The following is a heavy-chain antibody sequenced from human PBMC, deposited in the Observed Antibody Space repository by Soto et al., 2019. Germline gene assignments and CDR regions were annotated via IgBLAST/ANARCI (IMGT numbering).Heavy chain of an antibody. Sequence: GGSLRRSCATSGFTFSNALVGWVRQAPGKGLEWVGRIMSKTDGGTTDYAAPVKGRFTISRDDSKSTLYLQMNSLKTEDTAFYYCTTDSGMSPYSFDYWGQGTLVTVS. CDR3: TTDSGMSPYSFDY. D-gene: IGHD1-26*01. J-gene: IGHJ4*02. V-gene: IGHV3-15*01. CDR2: IMSKTDGGTT. CDR1: GFTFSNAL.